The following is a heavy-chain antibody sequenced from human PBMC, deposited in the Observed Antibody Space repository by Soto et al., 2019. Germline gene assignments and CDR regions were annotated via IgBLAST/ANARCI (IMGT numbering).Heavy chain of an antibody. CDR3: ATNIRGYCSGGSCYSGGYYFDY. Sequence: DSVKGRFTISRDNSKNTLYLQMNSLRAEDTAVYYCATNIRGYCSGGSCYSGGYYFDYWGRGTLVTVS. V-gene: IGHV3-30*03. D-gene: IGHD2-15*01. J-gene: IGHJ4*02.